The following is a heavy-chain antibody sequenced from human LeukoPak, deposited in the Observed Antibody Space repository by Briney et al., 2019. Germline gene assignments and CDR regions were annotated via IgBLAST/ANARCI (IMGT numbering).Heavy chain of an antibody. D-gene: IGHD6-13*01. CDR3: ARDLAAAGRLYYFDY. V-gene: IGHV1-2*02. CDR1: GYSFTGYY. Sequence: ASVKVSCKASGYSFTGYYMHWVRQAPGHGLEWMGWINPNSGDTNYAQNFQGRVTMTRDTSISTAYMELSSLRSDDTAVYYCARDLAAAGRLYYFDYWGQGTLVTVSS. CDR2: INPNSGDT. J-gene: IGHJ4*02.